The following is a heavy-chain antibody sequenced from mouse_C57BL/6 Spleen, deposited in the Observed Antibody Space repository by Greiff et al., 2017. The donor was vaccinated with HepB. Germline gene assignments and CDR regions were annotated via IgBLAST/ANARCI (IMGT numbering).Heavy chain of an antibody. CDR1: GYTFTSYT. V-gene: IGHV1-4*01. CDR2: INPSSGYT. Sequence: QVQLKQSGAELARPGASVKMSCKASGYTFTSYTMHWVKQRPGQGLEWIGYINPSSGYTKYNQKFKDKATLTADKSSSTAYMQLSSLTSEDSAVYYCARRATVDAMDYWGQGTSVTVSS. CDR3: ARRATVDAMDY. D-gene: IGHD1-1*01. J-gene: IGHJ4*01.